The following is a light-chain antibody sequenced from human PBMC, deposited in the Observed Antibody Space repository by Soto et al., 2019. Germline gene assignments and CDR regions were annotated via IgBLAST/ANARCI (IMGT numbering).Light chain of an antibody. V-gene: IGKV4-1*01. Sequence: DIVMTQSPDSRAVSLSERATINCMSSQSVLYSSNNKNYLAWYQQKPGETPNLLIYWASTRESGVPDRFSGSGSGTDLTLTISSLQAEDVAVYYCQQYYSTPHTFGQGTRLEIK. CDR2: WAS. CDR1: QSVLYSSNNKNY. J-gene: IGKJ2*01. CDR3: QQYYSTPHT.